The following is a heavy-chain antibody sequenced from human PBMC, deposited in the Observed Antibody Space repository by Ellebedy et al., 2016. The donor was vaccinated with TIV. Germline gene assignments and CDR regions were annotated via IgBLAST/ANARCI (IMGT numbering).Heavy chain of an antibody. CDR2: ISYDGSNK. CDR1: GFTFSSYA. V-gene: IGHV3-30-3*01. J-gene: IGHJ4*02. CDR3: ARDYWGYYDSSGYSTHFDY. Sequence: GGSLRLXXAASGFTFSSYAMHWVRQAPGKGLEWVAVISYDGSNKYYADSVKGRFTISRDNSKNTLYLQMNSLRAEDTAVYYCARDYWGYYDSSGYSTHFDYWGQGTLVTVSS. D-gene: IGHD3-22*01.